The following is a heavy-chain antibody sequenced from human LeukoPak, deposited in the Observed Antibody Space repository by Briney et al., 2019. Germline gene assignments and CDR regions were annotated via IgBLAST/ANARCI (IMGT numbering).Heavy chain of an antibody. J-gene: IGHJ4*02. CDR3: ASVSMVRGVPDY. Sequence: SETLSLTCTVSGGSLSSYYWSWIRQPAGKGLEWIGRIYTSGSTNYNPSLKSRVTMSVDTSKNQFSLKLSSVTAADTAVYYCASVSMVRGVPDYWGQGTLVTVSS. CDR1: GGSLSSYY. V-gene: IGHV4-4*07. CDR2: IYTSGST. D-gene: IGHD3-10*01.